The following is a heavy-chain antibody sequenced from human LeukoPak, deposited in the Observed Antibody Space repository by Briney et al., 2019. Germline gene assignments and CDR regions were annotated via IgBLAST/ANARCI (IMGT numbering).Heavy chain of an antibody. CDR2: INPSGGST. D-gene: IGHD5-12*01. CDR3: ARAGDIVATNYFDY. Sequence: ASVKVSCKASGYTFTSYAMNWVRQAPGQGLEWMGIINPSGGSTSYAQKFQGRVTITADESTSTAYMELSSLRSEDTAVYYCARAGDIVATNYFDYWGQGTLVTVSS. J-gene: IGHJ4*02. CDR1: GYTFTSYA. V-gene: IGHV1-46*01.